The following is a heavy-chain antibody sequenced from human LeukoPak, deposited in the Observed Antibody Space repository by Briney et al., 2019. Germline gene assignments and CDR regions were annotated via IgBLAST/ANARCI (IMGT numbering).Heavy chain of an antibody. CDR2: IYYSGST. V-gene: IGHV4-30-4*08. CDR1: GFTISSGGKY. D-gene: IGHD4-4*01. CDR3: VRTTVSKEGWFDT. J-gene: IGHJ5*02. Sequence: SETLSLTCSVSGFTISSGGKYWIRIRQHQGMGLESIMYIYYSGSTHYNPSLNRRVTMSIDASKNRFSLKVTSVTAADTAVYYCVRTTVSKEGWFDTWGEGSLVTVSP.